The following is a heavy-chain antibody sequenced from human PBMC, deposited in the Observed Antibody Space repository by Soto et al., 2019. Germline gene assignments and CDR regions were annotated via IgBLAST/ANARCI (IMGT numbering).Heavy chain of an antibody. CDR1: GGSISSSSYY. CDR3: ARHSSGDYVYFDY. CDR2: IYYSGST. J-gene: IGHJ4*02. V-gene: IGHV4-39*01. Sequence: QLQLQESGPGLVKPSETLSLTCTVSGGSISSSSYYWGWIRQPPGKGLEWIGSIYYSGSTYYNPSLKSRVTISVDTSKNQFSLKLSSVTAADTAVYYCARHSSGDYVYFDYWGQGTLVTVSS. D-gene: IGHD4-17*01.